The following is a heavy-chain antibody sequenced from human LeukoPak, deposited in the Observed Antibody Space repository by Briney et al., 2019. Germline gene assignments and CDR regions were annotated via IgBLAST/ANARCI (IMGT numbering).Heavy chain of an antibody. J-gene: IGHJ3*02. D-gene: IGHD2-2*01. Sequence: GGSLRLSCAASGFTFSSYWMHWVRQAPGKGLVWVSRINSDGSSTSYADSVKGRFTISRDNSKNTLYLQMNSLRAEDTAVYYCAKLSMGGSSSSNVAFIDAFDIWGQGTMVTVSS. V-gene: IGHV3-74*01. CDR2: INSDGSST. CDR3: AKLSMGGSSSSNVAFIDAFDI. CDR1: GFTFSSYW.